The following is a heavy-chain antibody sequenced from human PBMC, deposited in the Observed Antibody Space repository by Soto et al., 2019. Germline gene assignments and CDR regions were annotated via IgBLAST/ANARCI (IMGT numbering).Heavy chain of an antibody. CDR3: ATGHRFSFSFVP. D-gene: IGHD3-3*01. J-gene: IGHJ5*02. CDR2: IYSSGSS. CDR1: GGDSNSYY. Sequence: SQTLSLTCTVAGGDSNSYYWTWIRQPAGKGLEGIGRIYSSGSSRYNPSLQRRVTMSLDTSKNQFSLRLTSVTAADTAVEGCATGHRFSFSFVPGGLSTLVT. V-gene: IGHV4-4*07.